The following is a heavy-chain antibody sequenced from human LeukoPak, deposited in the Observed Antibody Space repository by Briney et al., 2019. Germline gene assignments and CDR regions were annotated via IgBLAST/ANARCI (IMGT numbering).Heavy chain of an antibody. CDR1: GFSVGDNY. J-gene: IGHJ4*02. CDR3: ANSAVAAPLDY. Sequence: GGSLRLSCVASGFSVGDNYMNWVRQAPGRGLEWLSIIYVGNTTYYADSVKGRFTISRDISKNTVFLQMNSLRAEDTAVYYCANSAVAAPLDYWGQGTLVTVSS. V-gene: IGHV3-53*01. CDR2: IYVGNTT. D-gene: IGHD2-15*01.